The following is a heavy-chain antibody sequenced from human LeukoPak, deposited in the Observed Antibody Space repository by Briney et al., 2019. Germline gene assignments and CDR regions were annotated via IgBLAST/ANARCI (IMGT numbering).Heavy chain of an antibody. V-gene: IGHV3-23*01. CDR3: AKGVVVVPAATNPTDAFDI. D-gene: IGHD2-2*01. Sequence: PGASLRLSCAASGFTFSSYVMSWVRQAPGKGLEWVSAISGSGGSTYYADSVKGRFTISRDNSKNTLYLQMNSLRAEDTAVYYCAKGVVVVPAATNPTDAFDIWGQGTMVTVSS. CDR1: GFTFSSYV. CDR2: ISGSGGST. J-gene: IGHJ3*02.